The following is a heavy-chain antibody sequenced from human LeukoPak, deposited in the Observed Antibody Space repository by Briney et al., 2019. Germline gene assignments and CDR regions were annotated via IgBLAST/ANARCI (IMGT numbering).Heavy chain of an antibody. V-gene: IGHV4-59*01. Sequence: SETLSLTCTVSGGSISSYYWSWIRQPLGKGLEWIGYIYYSGSTNYNPSLKSRVTISVDTSKNQFSLKLSSVTAADTAVYYCARDQAGPYSSAWHYFDYWGQGTLVTVSS. CDR3: ARDQAGPYSSAWHYFDY. CDR2: IYYSGST. D-gene: IGHD6-19*01. CDR1: GGSISSYY. J-gene: IGHJ4*02.